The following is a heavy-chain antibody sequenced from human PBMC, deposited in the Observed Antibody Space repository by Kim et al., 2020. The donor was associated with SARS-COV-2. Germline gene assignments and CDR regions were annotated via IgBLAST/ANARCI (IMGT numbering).Heavy chain of an antibody. CDR1: GFTFSNFA. Sequence: GGSLRLSCAAYGFTFSNFAMTWVRQAPGKGLEWVSAISGGGATTYYADSVKGRFTISRDNSKNTLYLQMNSLKVEDTALYYCAKDARWEPDYWGQGTLVTISS. CDR3: AKDARWEPDY. V-gene: IGHV3-23*01. J-gene: IGHJ4*02. D-gene: IGHD1-26*01. CDR2: ISGGGATT.